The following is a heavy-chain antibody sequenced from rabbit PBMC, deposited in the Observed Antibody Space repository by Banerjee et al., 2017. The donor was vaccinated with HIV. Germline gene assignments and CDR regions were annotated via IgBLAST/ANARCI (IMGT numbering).Heavy chain of an antibody. V-gene: IGHV1S40*01. CDR2: IATGNSNT. CDR3: ARSNDDYGGYEHAWGL. CDR1: GFSFSSSYW. D-gene: IGHD2-1*01. Sequence: QSLEESGGDLVKPGASLTLTCTASGFSFSSSYWVCWVRQAPGKGLEWIACIATGNSNTYYASWAKGRFTISKTSSTTVTLQMISMTAADTATYFCARSNDDYGGYEHAWGLWGQGTLVTVS. J-gene: IGHJ3*01.